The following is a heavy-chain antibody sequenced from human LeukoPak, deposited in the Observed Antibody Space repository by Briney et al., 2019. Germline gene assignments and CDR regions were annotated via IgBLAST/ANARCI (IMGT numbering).Heavy chain of an antibody. CDR1: GFTFSSYG. Sequence: GGSLRLSCAAPGFTFSSYGMNWVRQAPGKGLEWVAVIWYDGSNKYYADSVKGRFTISRDNSKNTLYLQMNSLRAEDTAVYYCARASGDIVETATMGSYWGQGTLVTVSS. V-gene: IGHV3-33*01. J-gene: IGHJ4*02. D-gene: IGHD5-18*01. CDR2: IWYDGSNK. CDR3: ARASGDIVETATMGSY.